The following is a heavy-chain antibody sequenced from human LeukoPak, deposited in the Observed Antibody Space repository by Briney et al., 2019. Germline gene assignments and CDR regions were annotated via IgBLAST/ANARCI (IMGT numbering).Heavy chain of an antibody. V-gene: IGHV3-30*04. CDR3: ASLYDSSGYYYFDY. J-gene: IGHJ4*02. CDR2: VSYDGRNT. D-gene: IGHD3-22*01. CDR1: GFTFSSYA. Sequence: GGSLRLSCAASGFTFSSYAIHWVRQAPGKGLEWVAVVSYDGRNTYYADSVKGRFTVSRDNSKNTLYLQMNSLRPEDTAVYYCASLYDSSGYYYFDYWGQGTLVTVSS.